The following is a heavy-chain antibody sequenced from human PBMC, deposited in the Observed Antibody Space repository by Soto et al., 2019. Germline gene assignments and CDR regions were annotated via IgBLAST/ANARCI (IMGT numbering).Heavy chain of an antibody. J-gene: IGHJ6*02. D-gene: IGHD2-21*02. Sequence: GESLKISCKGSGYSFTSYWISWVRQMPGKGLEWMGRIDPSDSYTNYSPSFQGHVTISADKSISTAYMQWSSLKASDTAMYYCARVAYCGGDCYTHYYYGMDVWGQGTTVTVSS. CDR2: IDPSDSYT. V-gene: IGHV5-10-1*01. CDR1: GYSFTSYW. CDR3: ARVAYCGGDCYTHYYYGMDV.